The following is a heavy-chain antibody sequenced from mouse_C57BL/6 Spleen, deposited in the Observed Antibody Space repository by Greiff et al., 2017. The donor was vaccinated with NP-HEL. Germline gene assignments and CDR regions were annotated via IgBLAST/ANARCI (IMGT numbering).Heavy chain of an antibody. D-gene: IGHD1-1*01. V-gene: IGHV5-6*02. CDR1: GFTFSSYG. CDR3: ARHITTVVAHWYFDV. J-gene: IGHJ1*03. Sequence: DVMLVESGGDLVKPGGSLKLSCAASGFTFSSYGMSWVRQTPDKRLEWVATISSGGSYTYYPDSVKGRFTISRDNAKNTLYLQMSSLKSEDTAMYYCARHITTVVAHWYFDVWGTGTTVTVSS. CDR2: ISSGGSYT.